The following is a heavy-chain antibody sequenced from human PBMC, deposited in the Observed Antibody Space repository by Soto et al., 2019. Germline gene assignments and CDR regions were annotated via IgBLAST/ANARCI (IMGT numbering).Heavy chain of an antibody. V-gene: IGHV1-18*01. CDR3: GRDGYIVVVPAAIGWFDP. CDR2: ISAYNGNT. J-gene: IGHJ5*02. Sequence: ASVKVSCKASGYTFTSYGISWVRQAPGQELEWMGWISAYNGNTNYAQKLQGRVTMTTVTATSTAYMERRSLRSDDTAVYYCGRDGYIVVVPAAIGWFDPWGQGTLVTVSS. CDR1: GYTFTSYG. D-gene: IGHD2-2*01.